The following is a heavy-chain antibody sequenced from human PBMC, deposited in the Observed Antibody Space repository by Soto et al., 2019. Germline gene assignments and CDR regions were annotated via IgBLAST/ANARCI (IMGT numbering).Heavy chain of an antibody. CDR1: GYTFTTYE. D-gene: IGHD3-10*01. CDR3: ARVVAQLFGVPGMDV. V-gene: IGHV1-8*01. CDR2: MSPSSGNT. Sequence: QVQLVQSGAEVKKPGASVKVSCKASGYTFTTYEINWVRQVPGQGLAWMGWMSPSSGNTGYLDQLRCRDTMISTPSTITAYMELSSLRSKDTAVYYFARVVAQLFGVPGMDVWCQGTTLTVSS. J-gene: IGHJ6*02.